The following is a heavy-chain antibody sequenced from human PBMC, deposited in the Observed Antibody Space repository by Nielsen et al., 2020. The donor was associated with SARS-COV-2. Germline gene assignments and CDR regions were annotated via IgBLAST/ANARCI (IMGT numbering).Heavy chain of an antibody. CDR2: ISISSSSF. V-gene: IGHV3-21*01. CDR3: ARAYHNYYYAMDV. J-gene: IGHJ6*02. Sequence: GGSLRLSCAASGFTFSSYGMTWVRQAPGKGLEWVSSISISSSSFYYTYSVRGRFTISRDNAKSSLYLQLTSLRAEDTAVYYCARAYHNYYYAMDVWGQGTTVTVSS. CDR1: GFTFSSYG. D-gene: IGHD3-16*01.